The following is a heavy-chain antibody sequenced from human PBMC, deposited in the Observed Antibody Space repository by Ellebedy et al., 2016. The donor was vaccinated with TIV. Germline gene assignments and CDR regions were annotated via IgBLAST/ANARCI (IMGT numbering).Heavy chain of an antibody. CDR3: ARVTPTSSGWPHPDY. V-gene: IGHV7-4-1*02. CDR2: INTNTGTP. CDR1: GYTFTTYA. J-gene: IGHJ4*02. D-gene: IGHD6-19*01. Sequence: AASVKVSCKASGYTFTTYAMNWVRQAPGQGLEWMGWINTNTGTPTYAQGFTGRFLFSLDTSVSTAYLQISSLKTEDTAVYYCARVTPTSSGWPHPDYWGQGTLVTVSS.